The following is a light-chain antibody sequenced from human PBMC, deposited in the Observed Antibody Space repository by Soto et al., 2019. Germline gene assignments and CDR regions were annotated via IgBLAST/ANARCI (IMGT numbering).Light chain of an antibody. V-gene: IGKV1-39*01. CDR2: AES. CDR1: QSISSY. J-gene: IGKJ1*01. Sequence: DTQMTQSPSSLSASVGDRVTITCRASQSISSYLNWYQQKPGKAPKLLIYAESSLQSGVPSRFSGSGSETDFTLTISSLQPEDFGVYYCQQYKSSSTVGQGTKVEIK. CDR3: QQYKSSST.